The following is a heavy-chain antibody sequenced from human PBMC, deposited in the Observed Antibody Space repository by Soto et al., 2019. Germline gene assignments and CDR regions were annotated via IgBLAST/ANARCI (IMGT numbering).Heavy chain of an antibody. CDR1: GGSFSGYY. D-gene: IGHD6-13*01. CDR3: ARVGQQLVRCWFDP. J-gene: IGHJ5*02. Sequence: KASETLSLTCAVYGGSFSGYYWSRIRQPPGKGLEWIGEINHSGSTNYNPSLKSRVTISVDTSKNQFSLKLSSVTAADTAVYYCARVGQQLVRCWFDPWGQGTLVTVST. CDR2: INHSGST. V-gene: IGHV4-34*01.